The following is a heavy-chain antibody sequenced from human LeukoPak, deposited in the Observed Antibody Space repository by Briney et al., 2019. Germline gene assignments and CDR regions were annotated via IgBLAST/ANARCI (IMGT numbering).Heavy chain of an antibody. J-gene: IGHJ5*02. CDR3: AREGVVVVPGTYNWFDP. Sequence: PSQTLSLTCTVSVGSISSGSYYWSWIRQPAGKGLEWIGRIYTSGSTNYNPSLKSRVTISVDTSKNQFSLKLSSVTAADTAVYYCAREGVVVVPGTYNWFDPWGQGTLVTVSS. V-gene: IGHV4-61*02. D-gene: IGHD2-2*01. CDR2: IYTSGST. CDR1: VGSISSGSYY.